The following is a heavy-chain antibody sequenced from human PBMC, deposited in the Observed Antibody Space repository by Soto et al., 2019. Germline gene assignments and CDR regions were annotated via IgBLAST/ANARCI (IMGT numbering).Heavy chain of an antibody. Sequence: QVQLVESGGGVVQPGRSLRLSCAASGFTFSSYAMHWVRQAPGKGLEWVAVISYDGSDKYYADSVKGRFTISRDNSKNTLQLQMNSMRADDTAVYYCANALGELSPESYDYWGQGTLITVSS. J-gene: IGHJ4*02. CDR2: ISYDGSDK. V-gene: IGHV3-30*18. D-gene: IGHD3-16*02. CDR1: GFTFSSYA. CDR3: ANALGELSPESYDY.